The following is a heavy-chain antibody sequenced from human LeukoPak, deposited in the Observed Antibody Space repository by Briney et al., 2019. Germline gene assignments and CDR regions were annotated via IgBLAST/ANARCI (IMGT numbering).Heavy chain of an antibody. Sequence: GSGPTLVKPTQTLTLTCTFSGFSLSTSGVGVGWIRQPPGKALEWLALIYWYDDKRYSPSLKSRLTITKDTSKNQVVLTMTNMDPVDTATYYCAHRREGAWDDFWSGNDAFDIWGQGTMVTVSS. CDR1: GFSLSTSGVG. V-gene: IGHV2-5*01. D-gene: IGHD3-3*01. J-gene: IGHJ3*02. CDR3: AHRREGAWDDFWSGNDAFDI. CDR2: IYWYDDK.